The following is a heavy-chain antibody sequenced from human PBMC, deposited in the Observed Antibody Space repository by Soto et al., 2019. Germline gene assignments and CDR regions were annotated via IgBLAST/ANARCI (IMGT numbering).Heavy chain of an antibody. V-gene: IGHV1-69*13. CDR1: GGTFSSYA. CDR2: IIPIFGTA. J-gene: IGHJ4*02. Sequence: ASVKVSCKASGGTFSSYAISWVRQAPGQGLEWMGGIIPIFGTANYAQKFQGRVTITADESTSTAYMELSSLRSEDTAVYYCARCVSLGMYYFDYWGQGTLVTVSS. D-gene: IGHD3-10*01. CDR3: ARCVSLGMYYFDY.